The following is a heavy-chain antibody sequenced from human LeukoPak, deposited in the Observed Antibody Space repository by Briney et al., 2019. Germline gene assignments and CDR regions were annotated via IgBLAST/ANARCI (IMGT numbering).Heavy chain of an antibody. CDR3: ARGWDTSGYYYANAY. V-gene: IGHV3-20*04. J-gene: IGHJ4*02. Sequence: AGGSLRLSCAASGFTFDDYGMSWVRQGPGKGLEWVSGINWNGDSTGYADPVKGRFTISRDNAKNSLYLQMNSLRAEDTALYYCARGWDTSGYYYANAYWGQGTLVTVSS. CDR1: GFTFDDYG. D-gene: IGHD3-22*01. CDR2: INWNGDST.